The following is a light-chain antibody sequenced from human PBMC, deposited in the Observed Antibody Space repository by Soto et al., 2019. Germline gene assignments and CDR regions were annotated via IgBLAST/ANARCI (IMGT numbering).Light chain of an antibody. J-gene: IGKJ1*01. Sequence: DIQMTQSPSTLSASVGERVPITCRASQSISSWLAWYPQKPGKAPKLLIYKASSLESGVPSRFSGSGSGTEFTLTISSLQPDDFATYYCQQYNSYSTFGQGTKVDIK. CDR1: QSISSW. CDR3: QQYNSYST. V-gene: IGKV1-5*03. CDR2: KAS.